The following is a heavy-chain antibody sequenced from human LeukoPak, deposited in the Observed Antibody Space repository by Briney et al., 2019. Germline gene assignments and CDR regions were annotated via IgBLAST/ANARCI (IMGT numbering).Heavy chain of an antibody. D-gene: IGHD3-10*01. Sequence: TSETLSLTCTVSGGSISSSSYYWGWIRQPPGKGLEWIGSIYYSGSTYYNPSLKSRVTISVDTSKNQFSLKLTSVTAADTAVYYCARPSTSGSGTYSFDYWGQGTLVTVSS. V-gene: IGHV4-39*01. CDR3: ARPSTSGSGTYSFDY. J-gene: IGHJ4*02. CDR1: GGSISSSSYY. CDR2: IYYSGST.